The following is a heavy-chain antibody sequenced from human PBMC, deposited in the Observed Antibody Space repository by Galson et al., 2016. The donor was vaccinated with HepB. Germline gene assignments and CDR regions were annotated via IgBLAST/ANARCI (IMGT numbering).Heavy chain of an antibody. V-gene: IGHV3-30-3*01. J-gene: IGHJ6*02. D-gene: IGHD2-2*02. CDR3: ARDRHCSSTSCYTYGLDV. Sequence: SLRLSCAASGFTFRSYAMHWVRQAPGKGLEWVAVISYDGSNKYYADSVKGRFTISRDNSKNTLYLQMNSLRAEDTAVYYCARDRHCSSTSCYTYGLDVWGQGTTVTVSS. CDR2: ISYDGSNK. CDR1: GFTFRSYA.